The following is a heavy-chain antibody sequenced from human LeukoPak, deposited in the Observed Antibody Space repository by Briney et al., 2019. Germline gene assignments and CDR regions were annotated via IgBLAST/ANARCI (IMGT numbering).Heavy chain of an antibody. CDR2: INHSGST. J-gene: IGHJ4*02. V-gene: IGHV4-34*01. CDR1: GGSFSGYY. Sequence: SETLSLTCAVYGGSFSGYYWSWIRQPPGKGLEWIGEINHSGSTNYNPSLKSRVTISVDTSKNQFSLKLSSVTAADTAVYYCARGYGDYEYYFDYWGQGTLVTVSS. CDR3: ARGYGDYEYYFDY. D-gene: IGHD4-17*01.